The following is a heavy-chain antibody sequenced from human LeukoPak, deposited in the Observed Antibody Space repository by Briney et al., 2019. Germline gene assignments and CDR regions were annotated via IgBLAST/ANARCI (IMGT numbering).Heavy chain of an antibody. CDR1: GFTFSSYA. J-gene: IGHJ4*02. D-gene: IGHD5-12*01. CDR3: ARGPSGYHNT. V-gene: IGHV3-30*04. CDR2: ISYDGSNE. Sequence: GGSLRLSCAASGFTFSSYAMHWVRQAPGKGLEWVAIISYDGSNEYYADSVKGRFTISRDNSKNTLYLQMNSLRAADTAVYYCARGPSGYHNTGGQGTLVTVSS.